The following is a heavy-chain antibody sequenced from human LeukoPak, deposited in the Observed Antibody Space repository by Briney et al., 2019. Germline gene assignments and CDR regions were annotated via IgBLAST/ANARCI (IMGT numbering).Heavy chain of an antibody. CDR1: GFTFSGYG. D-gene: IGHD5-12*01. CDR3: ARGVARDAFDI. Sequence: PGGSLRLSCEVSGFTFSGYGMHWVRQAPGKGLEWVAVIWANGNTKYYADSVKGRFTISRDNSKNTLHLQIDSLRAEDTAVYYCARGVARDAFDIWGQGTMVTVSS. CDR2: IWANGNTK. V-gene: IGHV3-33*01. J-gene: IGHJ3*02.